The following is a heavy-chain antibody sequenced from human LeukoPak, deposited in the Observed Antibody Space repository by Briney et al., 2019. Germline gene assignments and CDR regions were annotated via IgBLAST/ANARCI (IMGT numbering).Heavy chain of an antibody. CDR2: IHQDGNEK. V-gene: IGHV3-7*04. Sequence: VGSLRLSRAASGFTFSAYWMSWVRQAPGKGLEWVANIHQDGNEKYYVDSVKGRFTISRDNAKNSLYLQMNRLRAEDTAVYYCARGDKFSGDYWGQGTLVTVSS. CDR1: GFTFSAYW. J-gene: IGHJ4*02. D-gene: IGHD2-15*01. CDR3: ARGDKFSGDY.